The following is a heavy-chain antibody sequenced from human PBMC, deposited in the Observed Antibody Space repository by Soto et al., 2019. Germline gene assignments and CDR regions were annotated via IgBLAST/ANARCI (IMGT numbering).Heavy chain of an antibody. CDR2: IYYSGST. Sequence: PSETLSLTCTVSGGSISSGGYYWSWIRHHPGKGLEWIGYIYYSGSTYYNPSLKSRVTISVDTSKNQFSLKLSSVTAADTAVYYCARGWRGVVEWFLSPWFDPWGQGTLVTVSS. CDR1: GGSISSGGYY. V-gene: IGHV4-31*03. CDR3: ARGWRGVVEWFLSPWFDP. D-gene: IGHD3-3*01. J-gene: IGHJ5*02.